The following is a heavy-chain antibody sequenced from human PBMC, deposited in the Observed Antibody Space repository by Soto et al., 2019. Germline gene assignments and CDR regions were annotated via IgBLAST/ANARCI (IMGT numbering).Heavy chain of an antibody. V-gene: IGHV1-69*12. CDR1: GGTFSSYA. CDR2: IIPIFGTA. Sequence: QVQLVQSGAEVKKPGSSVKVSCKASGGTFSSYAISWVRQAPGQGLEWMGGIIPIFGTANYAQKFQGRVTITADESTSTAYMELSSLRSEDTAVYYCASDLQMATSSYYYYGMDVWGQGTTVTVSS. J-gene: IGHJ6*02. CDR3: ASDLQMATSSYYYYGMDV. D-gene: IGHD5-12*01.